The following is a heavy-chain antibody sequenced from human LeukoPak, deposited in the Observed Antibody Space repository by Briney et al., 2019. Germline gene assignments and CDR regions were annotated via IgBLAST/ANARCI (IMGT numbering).Heavy chain of an antibody. D-gene: IGHD3-10*01. CDR1: GFTFSSYE. J-gene: IGHJ4*02. CDR3: AREGSTLGSYCSGNYYNFDY. CDR2: ISSSGTTI. Sequence: GGSLRLSCAASGFTFSSYEMNWVRQAPGKGLEWVSYISSSGTTIYYADSVKGRFTISRDNAKNSLYLQMNSLRAEDTAVYYCAREGSTLGSYCSGNYYNFDYWGQGTLVTVSS. V-gene: IGHV3-48*03.